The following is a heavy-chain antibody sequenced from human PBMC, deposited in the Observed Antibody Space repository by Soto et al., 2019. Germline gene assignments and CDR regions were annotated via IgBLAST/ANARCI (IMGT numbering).Heavy chain of an antibody. D-gene: IGHD2-15*01. CDR1: GFTFSSYG. CDR3: AKSNILLRSTHQALYYYYGMDV. Sequence: PGGSLRLSCAASGFTFSSYGMHWVRQAPGKGLEWVAVISYDGSNKYYADSVKGRFTISRDNSKNTLYLQMNSLRAEDTAVYYCAKSNILLRSTHQALYYYYGMDVWGQGTTVTVSS. CDR2: ISYDGSNK. V-gene: IGHV3-30*18. J-gene: IGHJ6*02.